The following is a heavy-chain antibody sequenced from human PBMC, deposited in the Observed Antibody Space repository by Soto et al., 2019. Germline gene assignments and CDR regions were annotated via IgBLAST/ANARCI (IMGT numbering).Heavy chain of an antibody. CDR2: INAGNGNT. Sequence: QVQLVQSGAEEKKPGASVKVSCKASGYTFSNYAIHWVRQAPGQRLEWMGWINAGNGNTKASQKFQGRVTITRDTSASTAYTQLSSLRSEDTAVYYCARGSPPTFDSWGQGTLVTVSS. J-gene: IGHJ4*02. CDR3: ARGSPPTFDS. D-gene: IGHD1-26*01. V-gene: IGHV1-3*05. CDR1: GYTFSNYA.